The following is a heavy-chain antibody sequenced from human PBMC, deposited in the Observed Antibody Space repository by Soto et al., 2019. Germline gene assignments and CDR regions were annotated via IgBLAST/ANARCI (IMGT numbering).Heavy chain of an antibody. D-gene: IGHD2-2*01. CDR3: ARSPSPTCAGASCYPFDH. V-gene: IGHV3-23*01. J-gene: IGHJ4*02. CDR2: ISGSIGTT. Sequence: LRLSCAASGFTFSNYAMSWVRQTPGKGLERVSAISGSIGTTYHADSVKGRFTISRDNSKNTLSLQMNNLRADDTAVYYCARSPSPTCAGASCYPFDHWGQGTLVTVSS. CDR1: GFTFSNYA.